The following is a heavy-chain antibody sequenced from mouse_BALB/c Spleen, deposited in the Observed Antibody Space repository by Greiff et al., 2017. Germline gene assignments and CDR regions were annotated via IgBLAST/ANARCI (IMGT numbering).Heavy chain of an antibody. CDR2: IYPGGGYT. CDR1: GYTFTNYW. CDR3: ARSDYYGDY. Sequence: VQLVESGAELVRPGTSVKISCKASGYTFTNYWLGWVKQRPGHGLEWIGDIYPGGGYTNYNEKFKGKATLTADTSSSTAYMQLSSLTSEDSAVYFCARSDYYGDYWGQGTTLTVSS. V-gene: IGHV1-63*02. J-gene: IGHJ2*01.